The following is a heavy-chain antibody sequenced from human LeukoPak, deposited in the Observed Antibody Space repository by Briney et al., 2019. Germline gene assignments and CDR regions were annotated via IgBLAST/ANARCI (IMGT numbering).Heavy chain of an antibody. J-gene: IGHJ4*02. D-gene: IGHD1-26*01. Sequence: LSCAXXGXXXSSYSMNWVRQAPGKGLEWVSYISSSSSTIYYADSVKGRFTISRDNAKNSLYLQMNGLRAEDTAVYYCARDPGHVSGSYIRGYWGQGTLVTVSS. V-gene: IGHV3-48*01. CDR3: ARDPGHVSGSYIRGY. CDR2: ISSSSSTI. CDR1: GXXXSSYS.